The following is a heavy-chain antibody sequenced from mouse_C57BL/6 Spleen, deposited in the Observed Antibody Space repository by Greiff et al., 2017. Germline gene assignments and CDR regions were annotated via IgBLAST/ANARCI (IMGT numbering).Heavy chain of an antibody. J-gene: IGHJ1*03. CDR2: ISYDGSN. V-gene: IGHV3-6*01. CDR3: ARGGCSRYFDV. CDR1: GYSITSGYY. Sequence: DVKLVESGPGLVKPSQSLSLTCSVTGYSITSGYYWNWIRQSPGNKLEWMGYISYDGSNNYNPSLKNRISITRDTSKNQFFLKLNSVTTEDTATYYCARGGCSRYFDVWGTGTTVTVSS.